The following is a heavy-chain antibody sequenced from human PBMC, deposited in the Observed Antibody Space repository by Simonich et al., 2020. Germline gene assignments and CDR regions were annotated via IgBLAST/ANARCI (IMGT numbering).Heavy chain of an antibody. Sequence: QVQLQQWGAGLLKPSETLSLTCAVYGGSFSGYYWSWIRQPPGKGLDGIGEINHSGSTKYNPSLKRRDTISVDTSKNQFSLKLSSVTAADTAVYYCARHRLVDGTTGTTGVDYYYGMDVWGQGTTVTVSS. D-gene: IGHD1-1*01. CDR2: INHSGST. V-gene: IGHV4-34*01. CDR3: ARHRLVDGTTGTTGVDYYYGMDV. J-gene: IGHJ6*02. CDR1: GGSFSGYY.